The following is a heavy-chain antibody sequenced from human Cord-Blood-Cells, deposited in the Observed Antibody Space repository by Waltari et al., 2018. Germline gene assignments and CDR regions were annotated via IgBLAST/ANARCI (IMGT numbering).Heavy chain of an antibody. J-gene: IGHJ4*02. CDR2: IIPIFGTA. V-gene: IGHV1-69*06. Sequence: QVQLVQSGAEVKKPGSSVKVSCKASGGTFSSSAISWVRQAPGQGLEWMGGIIPIFGTANYAQKCQGRVTITADKSTSTAYMELSSLRSEDTAVYYCARTTEEAGGGSYYFDYWGQGTLVTVSS. CDR1: GGTFSSSA. CDR3: ARTTEEAGGGSYYFDY. D-gene: IGHD6-25*01.